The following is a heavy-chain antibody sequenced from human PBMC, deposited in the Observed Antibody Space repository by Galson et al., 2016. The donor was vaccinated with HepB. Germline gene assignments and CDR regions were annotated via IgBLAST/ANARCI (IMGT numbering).Heavy chain of an antibody. V-gene: IGHV3-23*01. Sequence: SLRLSCAASGFTFNAYAMGWVRQSPGKGLEWVSAITSSGVGTFYTDSVKGRFTISRDNSKNTLYLQMNSLRVEDTATYFCAQRRLGLGNFYFDYWGQGTLVTVSS. CDR2: ITSSGVGT. CDR3: AQRRLGLGNFYFDY. D-gene: IGHD3-16*01. J-gene: IGHJ4*02. CDR1: GFTFNAYA.